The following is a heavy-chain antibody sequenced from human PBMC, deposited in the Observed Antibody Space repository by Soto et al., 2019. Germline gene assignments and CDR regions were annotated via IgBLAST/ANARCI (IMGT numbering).Heavy chain of an antibody. CDR2: IYYSGST. D-gene: IGHD3-10*01. J-gene: IGHJ4*02. Sequence: LSLTCTVSGGSISSGGYYWSWIRQHPGKGLEWIGYIYYSGSTYYNPSLKSRVTISVDTSKNQFSLKLSPVTAADTAVYYCARGYGSIFDYWGQGTLVTVSS. V-gene: IGHV4-31*03. CDR3: ARGYGSIFDY. CDR1: GGSISSGGYY.